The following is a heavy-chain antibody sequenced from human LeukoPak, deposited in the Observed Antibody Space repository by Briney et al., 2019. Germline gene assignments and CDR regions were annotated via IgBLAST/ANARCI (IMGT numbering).Heavy chain of an antibody. CDR2: IYPGDSDT. V-gene: IGHV5-51*01. CDR3: ARHGATMIVFDAFDI. Sequence: GESLKISCKGSGYSFTSYWIGWVRQMPGKGLEWMGIIYPGDSDTRYSPSFQGQVTISADKSIRTAYLQWSSLKASDTAMYYCARHGATMIVFDAFDIWGQGTMVTVSS. J-gene: IGHJ3*02. D-gene: IGHD3-22*01. CDR1: GYSFTSYW.